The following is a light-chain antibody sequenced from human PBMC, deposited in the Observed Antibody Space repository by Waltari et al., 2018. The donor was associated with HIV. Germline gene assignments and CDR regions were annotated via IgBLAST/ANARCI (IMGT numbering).Light chain of an antibody. Sequence: IQMTQSPSTLSASVGDRVNITCRANQNISDCLAWYQQRPGRAPKLLIFKASNLKNGVPSRFSGSGSGAEFTLTISSLQPDDFATYYCQQYNNYLYTFGQGTKLEI. CDR2: KAS. CDR3: QQYNNYLYT. V-gene: IGKV1-5*03. J-gene: IGKJ2*01. CDR1: QNISDC.